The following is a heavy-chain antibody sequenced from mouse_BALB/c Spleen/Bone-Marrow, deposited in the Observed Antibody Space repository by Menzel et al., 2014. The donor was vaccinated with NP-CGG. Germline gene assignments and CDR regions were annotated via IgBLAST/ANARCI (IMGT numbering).Heavy chain of an antibody. J-gene: IGHJ3*01. CDR1: GFTFSSFG. V-gene: IGHV5-17*02. CDR3: ARNYYYGSSYAWFAY. CDR2: ISSGSSTI. Sequence: EVMLVESGGGLVQPGGSRKLSCAASGFTFSSFGMHWVRQAPEKGLEWVAYISSGSSTIYHADTVKGRFTISRDNPKNTLFLQMTSLRSEDTAMYYCARNYYYGSSYAWFAYWGQGTLVTVSA. D-gene: IGHD1-1*01.